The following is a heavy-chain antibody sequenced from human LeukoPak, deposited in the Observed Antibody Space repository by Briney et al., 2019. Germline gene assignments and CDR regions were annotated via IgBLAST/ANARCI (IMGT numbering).Heavy chain of an antibody. CDR1: GGSITTTNY. V-gene: IGHV4-4*02. CDR2: ISLAGRT. Sequence: PSETLSLTCGVSGGSITTTNYWSWVRQPPGGGLEWIGEISLAGRTRYNPSLKSRVNISIDESKNHLYLNLASVTAADTAVYYCCRESGPFCPFGHWGQGTLVAVTS. D-gene: IGHD1-26*01. CDR3: CRESGPFCPFGH. J-gene: IGHJ4*02.